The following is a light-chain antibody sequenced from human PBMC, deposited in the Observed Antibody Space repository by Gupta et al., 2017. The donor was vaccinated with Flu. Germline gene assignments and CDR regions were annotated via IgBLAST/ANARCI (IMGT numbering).Light chain of an antibody. CDR2: NTN. Sequence: QTVVTQEPSFSVSPGGTVTLTCGLSSGSVSTSYYPNWYQQTPGQTPRTLIYNTNTRSSGVPDRFSGSILGNKAALTITGAQADDESDYDCVLYMGNGISVFGGGTKLTVI. CDR3: VLYMGNGISV. CDR1: SGSVSTSYY. V-gene: IGLV8-61*01. J-gene: IGLJ3*02.